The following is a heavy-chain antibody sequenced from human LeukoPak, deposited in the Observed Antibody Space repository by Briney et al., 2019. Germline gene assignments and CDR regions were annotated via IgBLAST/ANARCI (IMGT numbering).Heavy chain of an antibody. CDR3: AKVRGELLPLDC. CDR1: GFTISCYN. V-gene: IGHV3-21*01. D-gene: IGHD1-7*01. CDR2: ISGGSNFI. J-gene: IGHJ4*02. Sequence: PGGSLRLSCSAYGFTISCYNMHWLRQAPGKGLEWVASISGGSNFIHYTDSVKGRLTVSRNNAQNSVYLQMNSLRAEDTALYYFAKVRGELLPLDCWGQGTLVTVSS.